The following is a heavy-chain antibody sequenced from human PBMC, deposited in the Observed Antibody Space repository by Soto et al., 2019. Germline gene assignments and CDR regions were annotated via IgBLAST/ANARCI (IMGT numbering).Heavy chain of an antibody. D-gene: IGHD2-21*02. CDR1: GGTFSSYA. V-gene: IGHV1-69*13. Sequence: ASVKVSCKASGGTFSSYAISWVRQAPGQGLEWMGGIIPIFGTANYAQKFQGRVTITADESTSTAYMELSSLRSEDTAVYYCARDKSCGGDCYNLWYFDLWGRGTLVTVSS. CDR2: IIPIFGTA. CDR3: ARDKSCGGDCYNLWYFDL. J-gene: IGHJ2*01.